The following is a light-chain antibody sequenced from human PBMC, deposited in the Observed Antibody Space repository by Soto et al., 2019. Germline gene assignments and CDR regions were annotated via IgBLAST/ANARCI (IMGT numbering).Light chain of an antibody. CDR2: DAY. CDR3: QQRAKWPST. J-gene: IGKJ2*02. CDR1: QSVDRY. Sequence: EVVLTQSPDTLSFSPGETATLSFRASQSVDRYVAWYQQKLGQPPRLLIYDAYTRATGVAARFTGSGSATDFSLTITSLEPEDFAVYYCQQRAKWPSTFGPGTKVDIK. V-gene: IGKV3-11*01.